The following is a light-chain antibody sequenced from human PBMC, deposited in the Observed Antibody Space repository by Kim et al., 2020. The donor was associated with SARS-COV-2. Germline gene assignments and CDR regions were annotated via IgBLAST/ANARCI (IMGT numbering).Light chain of an antibody. CDR2: AAS. Sequence: ASVGDRVIITCRASQGIANNLVWFQQKPGKAPKSLIYAASSLESGVPSRFSGSGSGTEFTLTISSLQPEDYATYYCQQYDVYPRTFVQGTKVDIK. CDR3: QQYDVYPRT. J-gene: IGKJ1*01. V-gene: IGKV1-16*01. CDR1: QGIANN.